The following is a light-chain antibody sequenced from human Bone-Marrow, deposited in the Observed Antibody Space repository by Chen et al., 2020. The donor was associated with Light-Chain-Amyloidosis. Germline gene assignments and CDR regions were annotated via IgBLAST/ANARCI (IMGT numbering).Light chain of an antibody. CDR1: QTISSNY. CDR2: GSS. Sequence: EIVLTQSPGTLSLSPGEGANLSCRASQTISSNYLTCYQQKFGQAPRLLIYGSSSRATGIPDRFTGSGSGTDFTLTINRLEPEDFAMYYCQQYGTSPHTFGGGTKVEIK. CDR3: QQYGTSPHT. J-gene: IGKJ4*01. V-gene: IGKV3-20*01.